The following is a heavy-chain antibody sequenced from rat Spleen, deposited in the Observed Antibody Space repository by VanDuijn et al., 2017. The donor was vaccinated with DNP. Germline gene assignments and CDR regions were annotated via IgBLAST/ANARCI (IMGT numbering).Heavy chain of an antibody. CDR2: ISYEGSNT. CDR1: GFTFSDFG. CDR3: ARGTAHY. V-gene: IGHV5-22*01. D-gene: IGHD3-1*01. J-gene: IGHJ2*01. Sequence: EVQLVESGGGLVQPGRSMKLSCAASGFTFSDFGMAWVRQAPTKGLEWVASISYEGSNTYYRDSVKGRFTISRGNAKSTLYLQMDSLRSEDTATYYCARGTAHYWGQGVMVTVSS.